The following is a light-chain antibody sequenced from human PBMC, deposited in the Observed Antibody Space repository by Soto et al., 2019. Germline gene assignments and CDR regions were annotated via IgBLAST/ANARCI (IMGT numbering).Light chain of an antibody. V-gene: IGLV2-23*01. J-gene: IGLJ1*01. Sequence: QSVLTQPASVSGSPGQSITISCTGTSSDAGGYNLVSWYQQHPGKAPKVMIYEGTKRPSGVSDRFSGSRSGNAASLTISGLQAEDGADYYCCSYARGSSYVFGTGTKVTVL. CDR3: CSYARGSSYV. CDR2: EGT. CDR1: SSDAGGYNL.